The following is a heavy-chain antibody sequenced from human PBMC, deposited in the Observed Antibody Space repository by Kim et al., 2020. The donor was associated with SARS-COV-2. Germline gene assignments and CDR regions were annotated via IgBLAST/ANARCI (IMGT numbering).Heavy chain of an antibody. D-gene: IGHD3-3*01. Sequence: SETLSLTCTVSGGSVSSGSYYWSWIRQPPGKGLEWIGDIHNSGSTNYNPSLKSRVTTSVDTSNNQFSLKLSSVTAADTAVYYCARYFDFWSGYGSFDYWGQGTLVTVSS. V-gene: IGHV4-61*01. CDR1: GGSVSSGSYY. CDR2: IHNSGST. CDR3: ARYFDFWSGYGSFDY. J-gene: IGHJ4*02.